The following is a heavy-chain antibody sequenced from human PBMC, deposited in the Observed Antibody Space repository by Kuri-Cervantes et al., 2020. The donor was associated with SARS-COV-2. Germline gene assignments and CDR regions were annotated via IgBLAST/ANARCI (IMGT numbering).Heavy chain of an antibody. D-gene: IGHD2-2*01. CDR2: IYDSGSS. CDR3: TSSTGVVPVAMYGYYFDY. CDR1: GGSISSSSYY. V-gene: IGHV4-39*07. J-gene: IGHJ4*02. Sequence: SETLSLTCTVSGGSISSSSYYWGWIRQPQGKELEWNGSIYDSGSSYYNPSLKSRVTISVDTSKNQFSLKLSSVTAADTAVYYCTSSTGVVPVAMYGYYFDYWGQETLFTVSS.